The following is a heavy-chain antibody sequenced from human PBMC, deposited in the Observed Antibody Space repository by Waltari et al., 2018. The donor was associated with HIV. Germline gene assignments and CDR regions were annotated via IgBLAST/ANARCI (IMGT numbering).Heavy chain of an antibody. CDR1: GGSITSGDYY. D-gene: IGHD3-9*01. CDR3: ARGLDILTGHYHWFLDV. CDR2: VYTSGSA. V-gene: IGHV4-61*02. Sequence: QVQLQESGPGLVKPSQTLSLTCTVSGGSITSGDYYWTWIRQPAGKGLEWIGRVYTSGSANYNPPLRSRVTMSLDTSKNQFSRKLTSVTAADTAVYYCARGLDILTGHYHWFLDVWGRGTLVTVSS. J-gene: IGHJ2*01.